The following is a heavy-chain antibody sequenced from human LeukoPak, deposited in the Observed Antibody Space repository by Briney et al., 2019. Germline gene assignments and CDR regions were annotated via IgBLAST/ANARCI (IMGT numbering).Heavy chain of an antibody. J-gene: IGHJ6*03. Sequence: GGSLRLSCAASGSTFSSYAMHWVRQAPGKGLEWVAVISYYGSNKYYADSVKGRFTISRDNSKNTLYLQMNSLRAEDTAVYYCARDSEGYYYYYMDVWGKGTTVTVSS. CDR3: ARDSEGYYYYYMDV. CDR2: ISYYGSNK. CDR1: GSTFSSYA. V-gene: IGHV3-30*01.